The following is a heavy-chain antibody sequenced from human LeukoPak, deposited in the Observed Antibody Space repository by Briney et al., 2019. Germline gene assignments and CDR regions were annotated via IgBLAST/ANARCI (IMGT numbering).Heavy chain of an antibody. V-gene: IGHV1-69*04. CDR3: ARAPLGYCSGGSCYSPDY. CDR1: GYTFTSYG. Sequence: SVKVSCKASGYTFTSYGFTWVRQAPGQGLEWMGRIIPILGIANYAQKFQGRVTITADKSTSTAYMELSSLRSEDTAVYYCARAPLGYCSGGSCYSPDYWGQGTLVTVSS. CDR2: IIPILGIA. D-gene: IGHD2-15*01. J-gene: IGHJ4*02.